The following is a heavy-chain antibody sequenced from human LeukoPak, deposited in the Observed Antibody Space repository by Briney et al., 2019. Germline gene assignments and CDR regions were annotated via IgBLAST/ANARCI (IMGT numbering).Heavy chain of an antibody. CDR2: IYHSGST. CDR3: ARIGNYYFDY. CDR1: GGSISSGNW. D-gene: IGHD1-1*01. V-gene: IGHV4-4*02. J-gene: IGHJ4*02. Sequence: PSGTLSLTCAVSGGSISSGNWWTWVRQPPGEGLDWIGEIYHSGSTNYNPSLKSRVTISVDKSKNQFSLKLTSVTAADTAVYFCARIGNYYFDYWGQGTLVTVSS.